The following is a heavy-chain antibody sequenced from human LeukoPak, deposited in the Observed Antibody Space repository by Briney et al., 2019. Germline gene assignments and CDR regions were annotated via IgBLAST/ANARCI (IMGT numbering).Heavy chain of an antibody. CDR2: INPSGGST. J-gene: IGHJ4*02. V-gene: IGHV1-46*01. Sequence: ASVTVSCKASGYTFTSYYMHWVRQAPGQGLEWMGIINPSGGSTSYAQKFQGRVTMTRDTSTSTVYMELSSLRSEDTAVYYCARDLGDVDTAMVEYYFDYWGQGTLVTVSS. CDR3: ARDLGDVDTAMVEYYFDY. CDR1: GYTFTSYY. D-gene: IGHD5-18*01.